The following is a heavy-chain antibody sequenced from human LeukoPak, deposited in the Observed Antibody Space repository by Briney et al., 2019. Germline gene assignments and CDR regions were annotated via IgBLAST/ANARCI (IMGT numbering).Heavy chain of an antibody. V-gene: IGHV3-30*04. CDR1: GFTFSSYA. CDR2: ISYDGSNK. D-gene: IGHD6-19*01. J-gene: IGHJ4*02. CDR3: ARPHSTAVAGVVSYFDY. Sequence: GRSLRLSCAASGFTFSSYAMHWVRQAPGKGLEWVAVISYDGSNKYYADSVKGRFTISRDNSKNTLYLQMNSLRAEDTAVYYCARPHSTAVAGVVSYFDYWGQGTLVTVSS.